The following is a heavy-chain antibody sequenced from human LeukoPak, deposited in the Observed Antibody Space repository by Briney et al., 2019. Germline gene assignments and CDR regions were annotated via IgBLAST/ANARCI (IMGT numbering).Heavy chain of an antibody. Sequence: ASVNVSCKASGYTFTIYGISWVRQAPGQGLEWMGWISAYIGNTNYAQKLQGRVTMSTDTSTSTAYMELRSLRSDDTAVYYCARNFGEREFTNFDYWGQGTLVTVSS. D-gene: IGHD3-10*01. V-gene: IGHV1-18*01. J-gene: IGHJ4*02. CDR2: ISAYIGNT. CDR3: ARNFGEREFTNFDY. CDR1: GYTFTIYG.